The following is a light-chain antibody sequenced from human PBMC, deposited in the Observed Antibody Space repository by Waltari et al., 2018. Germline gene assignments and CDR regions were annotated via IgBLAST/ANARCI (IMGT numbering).Light chain of an antibody. CDR1: QNINKF. V-gene: IGKV1-39*01. CDR3: QHSHSTPIT. J-gene: IGKJ3*01. CDR2: AAS. Sequence: DIQMTQSPSFLSASVGDRVTITCRASQNINKFLNWYQQKPGKAPKFLIYAASLLQTGVPSRFRGSGSGTEFTLTIDSLQPEDFATYFCQHSHSTPITFGPGTTVD.